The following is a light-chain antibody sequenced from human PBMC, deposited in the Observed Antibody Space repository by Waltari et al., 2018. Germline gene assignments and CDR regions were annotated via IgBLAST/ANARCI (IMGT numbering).Light chain of an antibody. V-gene: IGLV1-40*01. Sequence: QSVLTQPPSVSGAPGQRVTISCTGSSSNIGAGYAVHWYQQLPGTAPKLLIYGNSNRPSGVPDRFSGSKSGPSASLAITGLQAEDEADYYCQSYDSSLSGVVFGGGTKLTVL. CDR2: GNS. CDR1: SSNIGAGYA. J-gene: IGLJ2*01. CDR3: QSYDSSLSGVV.